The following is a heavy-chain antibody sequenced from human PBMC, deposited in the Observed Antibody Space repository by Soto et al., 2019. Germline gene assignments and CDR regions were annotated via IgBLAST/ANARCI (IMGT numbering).Heavy chain of an antibody. CDR1: GYTFTDYY. V-gene: IGHV1-2*04. CDR2: INPNSGGT. D-gene: IGHD3-10*02. J-gene: IGHJ6*02. CDR3: ARGYVAGPYYYYGMAV. Sequence: ASVKVSCKASGYTFTDYYMHWVRQAPGQGLEWMGWINPNSGGTNYAQKFQGWVTMTRDTPISTAYMELSRLRSDDTAVYYCARGYVAGPYYYYGMAVWGQGTTVPVSS.